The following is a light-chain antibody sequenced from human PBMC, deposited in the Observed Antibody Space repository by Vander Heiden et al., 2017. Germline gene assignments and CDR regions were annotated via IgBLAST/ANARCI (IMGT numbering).Light chain of an antibody. CDR3: QSADSSGTYQV. J-gene: IGLJ1*01. CDR1: ALPKQY. V-gene: IGLV3-25*03. Sequence: SYELTQPPSVSVSPGQTARITSSGDALPKQYAYWYQQKPGQAPVLVIYKDSERPSGIPERFSGSSSGKTVTLTISGVQAEDEADYYCQSADSSGTYQVFGTGTKVTVL. CDR2: KDS.